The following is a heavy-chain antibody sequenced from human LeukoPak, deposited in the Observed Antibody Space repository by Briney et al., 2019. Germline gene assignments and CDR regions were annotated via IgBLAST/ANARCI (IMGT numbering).Heavy chain of an antibody. Sequence: GGSLRLSCAASGFTFSSYGMHWVRQAPGKGLEWVAFIRYDGSNKYYADPVKGRFTISRDNSKNTLYLQMNSLRAEDTAVYYCAKDVYCSSTSCYEKWFDPWGQGTLVTVSS. CDR2: IRYDGSNK. V-gene: IGHV3-30*02. CDR3: AKDVYCSSTSCYEKWFDP. D-gene: IGHD2-2*01. J-gene: IGHJ5*02. CDR1: GFTFSSYG.